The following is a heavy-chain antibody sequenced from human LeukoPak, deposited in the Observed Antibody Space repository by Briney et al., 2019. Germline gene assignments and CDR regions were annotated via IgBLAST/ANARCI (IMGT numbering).Heavy chain of an antibody. CDR2: ITGSGTTT. CDR1: GIAFRNYA. CDR3: GIDPNGDYIGAFDF. Sequence: PGGSLRLSCVASGIAFRNYAMTWIRQAPGKGLEWVSGITGSGTTTRYADSVKGRFTISRDNSVDTLYLQINSLSAEDTAVYYCGIDPNGDYIGAFDFWGQGTMVTVSS. D-gene: IGHD4-17*01. J-gene: IGHJ3*01. V-gene: IGHV3-23*01.